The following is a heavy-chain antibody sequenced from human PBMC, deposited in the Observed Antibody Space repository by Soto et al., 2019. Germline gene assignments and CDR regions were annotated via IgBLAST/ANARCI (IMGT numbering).Heavy chain of an antibody. CDR1: GFTFTSSA. CDR3: AALVGATRGFGY. CDR2: IVVGSGNT. J-gene: IGHJ4*02. V-gene: IGHV1-58*01. D-gene: IGHD1-26*01. Sequence: SVKVSCKASGFTFTSSAVQWVRQARGQRLEWIGWIVVGSGNTNYAQKFQERVTITRDMSTSTAYMELSSLRSEDTAVYYCAALVGATRGFGYWGQGTLVTVSS.